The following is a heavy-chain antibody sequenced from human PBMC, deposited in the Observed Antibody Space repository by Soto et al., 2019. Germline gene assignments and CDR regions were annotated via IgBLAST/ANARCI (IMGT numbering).Heavy chain of an antibody. CDR3: ARRRPPYDYIWGSYRPGREYFDY. J-gene: IGHJ4*02. Sequence: SETLSLTCTVSGGSISSSSYYWGWIRQPPGKGLEWIGSIYYSGSTYYNPSLKSRVTISVDTSKNQFSLKLSSVTAADTAVYYCARRRPPYDYIWGSYRPGREYFDYWGQGTLVTVSS. V-gene: IGHV4-39*01. D-gene: IGHD3-16*02. CDR1: GGSISSSSYY. CDR2: IYYSGST.